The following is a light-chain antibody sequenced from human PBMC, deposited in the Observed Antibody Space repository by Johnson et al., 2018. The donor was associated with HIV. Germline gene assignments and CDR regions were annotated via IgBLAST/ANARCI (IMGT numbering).Light chain of an antibody. V-gene: IGLV1-51*02. CDR3: GTWDSSLSAYV. Sequence: QSILTQPPSVSAAPGQKVTISCSGSSSNIGNNYVSWYQQLPGTAPKLLIYENNKRPSGIPDRFSASKSGTSATLGITGLQTWDEADYYCGTWDSSLSAYVFGTGTKVTVL. J-gene: IGLJ1*01. CDR2: ENN. CDR1: SSNIGNNY.